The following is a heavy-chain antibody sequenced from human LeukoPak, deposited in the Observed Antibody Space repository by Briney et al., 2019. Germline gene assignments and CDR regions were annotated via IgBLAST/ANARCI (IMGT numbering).Heavy chain of an antibody. CDR2: ISGSGGST. D-gene: IGHD1-26*01. J-gene: IGHJ4*02. Sequence: GGSLRLSCAASGFTFSSYAMSWVRQAPGKGLEWVSAISGSGGSTYYADSVKGRFTISRDNAKNSVYLQMNSLRAEDTAVYYCARDASLWELLHWGQGTLVTVSS. CDR3: ARDASLWELLH. V-gene: IGHV3-23*01. CDR1: GFTFSSYA.